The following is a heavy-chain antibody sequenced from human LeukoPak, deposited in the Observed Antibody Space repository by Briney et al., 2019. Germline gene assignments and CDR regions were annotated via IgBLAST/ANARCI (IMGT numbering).Heavy chain of an antibody. CDR3: AKLPITMIVVVTHFDY. CDR2: ISGRGGST. D-gene: IGHD3-22*01. CDR1: GFTFSSYA. Sequence: GGSLRLSCAASGFTFSSYAMSWVRQAPGKGLEWVSAISGRGGSTYYADSVKGRFTISRDNSKNTLYLQMNSLRAEDTAVYYCAKLPITMIVVVTHFDYWGQGTLVTVSS. V-gene: IGHV3-23*01. J-gene: IGHJ4*02.